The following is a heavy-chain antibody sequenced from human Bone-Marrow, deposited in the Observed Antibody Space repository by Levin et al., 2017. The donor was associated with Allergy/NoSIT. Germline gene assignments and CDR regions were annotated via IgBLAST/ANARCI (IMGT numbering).Heavy chain of an antibody. V-gene: IGHV3-7*01. CDR1: GFIFTSHW. J-gene: IGHJ6*02. CDR2: INEDGSET. D-gene: IGHD2-8*02. Sequence: GASVKVSCAASGFIFTSHWMMWVRQAPGKGLEWLANINEDGSETYYVDSVKGRFFISRDNAGNSLFLEVSNLRVDDTAVYFCLTGPMDVWGQGTTVIVSS. CDR3: LTGPMDV.